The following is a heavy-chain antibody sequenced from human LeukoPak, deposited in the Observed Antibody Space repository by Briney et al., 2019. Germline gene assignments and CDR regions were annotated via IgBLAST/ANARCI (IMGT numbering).Heavy chain of an antibody. CDR1: GFTFSSYG. V-gene: IGHV3-30*03. CDR2: ISYDGSNK. D-gene: IGHD3-9*01. Sequence: GRSLRLSCEASGFTFSSYGMHWVRQAPGKGLEWVAVISYDGSNKYYADSVKGRFTISRDNSKNTLYLQMNSLRAEDTAVYYCALVTGDYWGQGTLVTVSS. J-gene: IGHJ4*02. CDR3: ALVTGDY.